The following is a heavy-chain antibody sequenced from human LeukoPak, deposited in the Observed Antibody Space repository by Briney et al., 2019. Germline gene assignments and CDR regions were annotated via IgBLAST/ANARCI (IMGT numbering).Heavy chain of an antibody. V-gene: IGHV4-34*01. D-gene: IGHD6-13*01. CDR1: GESFSGYY. J-gene: IGHJ2*01. CDR2: INHSGST. CDR3: ARVYYSSSYGYWYFDL. Sequence: SETLSLTCAVYGESFSGYYWTWIRQPPGKGLEWIGEINHSGSTNYNPSLKSRVTISVDTSKNQFSLKLSSVTAADTAVYYCARVYYSSSYGYWYFDLWGRGTLVTVSS.